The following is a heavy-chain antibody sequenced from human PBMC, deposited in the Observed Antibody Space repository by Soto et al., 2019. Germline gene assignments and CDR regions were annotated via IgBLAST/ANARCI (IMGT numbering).Heavy chain of an antibody. V-gene: IGHV3-23*01. CDR3: AKIYCSSTSCGSFDY. Sequence: PGGSLRLSCAASGFTFSSYAMSWVRQAPGKGLEWVSAISGSGGSTYYADSVKGRFTISRDNSKNTLYLQMNSLRAEDTAVYYCAKIYCSSTSCGSFDYWGQGTLVTVSS. J-gene: IGHJ4*02. CDR2: ISGSGGST. CDR1: GFTFSSYA. D-gene: IGHD2-2*01.